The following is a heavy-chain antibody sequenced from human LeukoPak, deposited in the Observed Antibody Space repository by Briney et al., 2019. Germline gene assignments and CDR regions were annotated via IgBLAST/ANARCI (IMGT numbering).Heavy chain of an antibody. CDR1: GYTFTSYY. CDR3: ARGRYYDFWSGYYIHHFDY. J-gene: IGHJ4*02. CDR2: INPSGGRT. D-gene: IGHD3-3*01. V-gene: IGHV1-46*01. Sequence: ASVKVSCKAFGYTFTSYYMHWVRQAPGQGLEWMGIINPSGGRTTYAQKFQGRVTITRNTSISTAYMELSSLRSEDTAVYYCARGRYYDFWSGYYIHHFDYWGQGTLVTVSS.